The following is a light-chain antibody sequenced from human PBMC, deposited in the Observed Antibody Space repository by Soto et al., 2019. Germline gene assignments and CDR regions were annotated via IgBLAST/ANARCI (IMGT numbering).Light chain of an antibody. CDR3: QQYHSYWT. J-gene: IGKJ1*01. CDR2: DAS. Sequence: DIQMTQSPSTLSASVGDRVTITCRASQTITTWLAWYQQKPGQAPKLLVFDASSLESGVPSRFSGSGSGTEFSLTSSRLEHDDFSNYFCQQYHSYWTFGQGTKVEIK. V-gene: IGKV1-5*01. CDR1: QTITTW.